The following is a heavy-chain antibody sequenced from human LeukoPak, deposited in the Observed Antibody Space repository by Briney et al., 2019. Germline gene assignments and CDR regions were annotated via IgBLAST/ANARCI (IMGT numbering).Heavy chain of an antibody. V-gene: IGHV3-30-3*01. CDR2: ITYDGNNK. CDR1: GFTFCSYA. D-gene: IGHD2-2*01. Sequence: GGSLRLSCAASGFTFCSYAMHWVRQAPGKGLEWVAVITYDGNNKFCACSVKGRFNISRDNSKQTSYLQTNSLRAEDTAVYECAREDPWCGNTSCSPWGQGTRLTVSS. J-gene: IGHJ5*02. CDR3: AREDPWCGNTSCSP.